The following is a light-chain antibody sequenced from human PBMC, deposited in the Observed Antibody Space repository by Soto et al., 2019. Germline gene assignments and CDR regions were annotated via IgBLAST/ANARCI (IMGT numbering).Light chain of an antibody. CDR1: QSVNSY. J-gene: IGKJ4*01. CDR3: QQRSNWPLT. V-gene: IGKV3-11*01. CDR2: DAS. Sequence: EIVLTQSPATLSLSPGERATLSCRASQSVNSYLAWYQQKPGQSPRLLIYDASNRATGIPARFSGSGSGTDFPLTISRLEPEDFAVYYCQQRSNWPLTFGGGTKVEIK.